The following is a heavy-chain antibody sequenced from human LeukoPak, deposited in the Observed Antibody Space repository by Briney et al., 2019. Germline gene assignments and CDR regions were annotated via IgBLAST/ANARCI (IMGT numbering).Heavy chain of an antibody. CDR1: GFTFDDYV. Sequence: GGSLRLSCAASGFTFDDYVMHWVRQAPGKGLEWVSGISWNSGSIGYAGSVKGRFTISRDNAKNSLYLQMNSLRAEDTALYYCAKALRRLDDAFDIWGQGTMVTVSS. CDR3: AKALRRLDDAFDI. CDR2: ISWNSGSI. V-gene: IGHV3-9*01. J-gene: IGHJ3*02.